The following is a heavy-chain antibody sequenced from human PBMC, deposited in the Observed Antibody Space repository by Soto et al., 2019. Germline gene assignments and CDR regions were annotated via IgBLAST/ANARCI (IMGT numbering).Heavy chain of an antibody. Sequence: GESLTISCKGSGYSFTSYWISWVRQMPGKGLEWMGRIDPSDSYTNYSPSFQGHVTISADKSISTAYLQWSSLKASDTAMYYCARIGYSSSSSHWFDPWGQGTLVTVS. CDR2: IDPSDSYT. D-gene: IGHD6-6*01. J-gene: IGHJ5*02. V-gene: IGHV5-10-1*01. CDR3: ARIGYSSSSSHWFDP. CDR1: GYSFTSYW.